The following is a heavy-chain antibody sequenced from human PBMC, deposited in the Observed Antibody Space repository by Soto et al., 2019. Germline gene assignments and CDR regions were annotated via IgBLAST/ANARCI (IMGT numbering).Heavy chain of an antibody. CDR3: AKDPRVSFDP. CDR1: GFTFSTFA. J-gene: IGHJ5*02. CDR2: ISARGGST. Sequence: PGGSLRLSCAASGFTFSTFAMSWVRQAPGKGLEWVSAISARGGSTYYADSVKGRFTISRDNSNNTLYLQMNSLRVEDTAVYYCAKDPRVSFDPWGQGTLVTVSS. V-gene: IGHV3-23*01.